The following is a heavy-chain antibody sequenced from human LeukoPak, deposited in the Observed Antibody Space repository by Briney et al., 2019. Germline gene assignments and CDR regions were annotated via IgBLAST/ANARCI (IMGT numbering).Heavy chain of an antibody. Sequence: SLTLSLTCAISGDSVSSDSAAWTWIRQSPSRGLEWLGRTYYRSKWYNDYAVSVKSRITINPDTSKNQFSLQLNSVTPEGTAVYYCARSRRRLVVVITRFDAFDIWGQGTMVTVSS. V-gene: IGHV6-1*01. CDR3: ARSRRRLVVVITRFDAFDI. CDR2: TYYRSKWYN. CDR1: GDSVSSDSAA. J-gene: IGHJ3*02. D-gene: IGHD3-22*01.